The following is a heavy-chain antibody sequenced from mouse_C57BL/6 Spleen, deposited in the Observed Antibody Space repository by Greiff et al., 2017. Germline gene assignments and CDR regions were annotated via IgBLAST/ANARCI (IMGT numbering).Heavy chain of an antibody. V-gene: IGHV1-5*01. CDR3: TRMFAY. Sequence: VQLQESGTVLARPGASVKMSCKTSGYTFTSYWMHWVKQRPGQGLEWIGAIYPGNSDTSYNQKFKGKAKLTAVTSASTAYMELSSLTNEDSAVYYGTRMFAYWGQGTLVTVSA. CDR1: GYTFTSYW. J-gene: IGHJ3*01. CDR2: IYPGNSDT.